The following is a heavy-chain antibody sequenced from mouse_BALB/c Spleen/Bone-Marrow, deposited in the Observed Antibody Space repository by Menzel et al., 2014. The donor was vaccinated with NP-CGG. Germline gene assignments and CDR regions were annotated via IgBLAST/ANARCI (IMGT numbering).Heavy chain of an antibody. CDR1: GFTFSSFG. CDR3: ARYGNYFYAMDY. D-gene: IGHD2-1*01. J-gene: IGHJ4*01. CDR2: ISSGSSTI. Sequence: DVHLVESGGGLVQPGGSRKLSCAVSGFTFSSFGMHWVRQAPEKGLEWVAYISSGSSTIYYADTVKGRFTISRDNPKNTLFLQMTSLRSEDTAMYYCARYGNYFYAMDYWGQGTSVTVSS. V-gene: IGHV5-17*02.